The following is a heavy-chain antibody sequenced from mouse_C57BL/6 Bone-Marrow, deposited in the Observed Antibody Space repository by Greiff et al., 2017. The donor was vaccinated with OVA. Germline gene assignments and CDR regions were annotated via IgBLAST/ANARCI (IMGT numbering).Heavy chain of an antibody. CDR1: GYTFTDYN. CDR3: ARAYGSSYGFDY. Sequence: EVQLVESGPELVKPGASVKIPCKASGYTFTDYNMDWVKQSHGKSLEWIGDINPNNGGTIYNQKFKGKATLTVDKSSSTAYMELRSLTSEDTAVYYCARAYGSSYGFDYWGQGTTLTVSS. D-gene: IGHD1-1*01. J-gene: IGHJ2*01. V-gene: IGHV1-18*01. CDR2: INPNNGGT.